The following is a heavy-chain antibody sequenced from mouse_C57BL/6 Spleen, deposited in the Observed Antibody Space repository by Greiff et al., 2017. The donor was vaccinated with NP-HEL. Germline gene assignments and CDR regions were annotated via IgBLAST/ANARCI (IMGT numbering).Heavy chain of an antibody. D-gene: IGHD2-4*01. Sequence: VQLQQSGPELVKPGASVKISCKASGYTFTDYYMNWVKQSHGKSLEWIGDINPNNGGTSYNQKFKGKATLTVDKSSSTAYMELRSLTSEDSAVYYCARRGVTYYDYEGTWYFDVWGTGTTVTVSS. CDR1: GYTFTDYY. CDR3: ARRGVTYYDYEGTWYFDV. J-gene: IGHJ1*03. CDR2: INPNNGGT. V-gene: IGHV1-26*01.